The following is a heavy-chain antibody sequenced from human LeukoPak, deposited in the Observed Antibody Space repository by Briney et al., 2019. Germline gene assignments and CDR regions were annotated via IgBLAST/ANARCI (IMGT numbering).Heavy chain of an antibody. D-gene: IGHD4-17*01. Sequence: PGGSLRLSCAASGFTFSSYAMHWVRQAPGKGLEYVSAISSNGGSTYYANSVKGRFTISRDNSKNTLYLQMGSLRAEDMAVYYCARGPYARAFDIWGQGTMVTVSS. J-gene: IGHJ3*02. V-gene: IGHV3-64*01. CDR2: ISSNGGST. CDR1: GFTFSSYA. CDR3: ARGPYARAFDI.